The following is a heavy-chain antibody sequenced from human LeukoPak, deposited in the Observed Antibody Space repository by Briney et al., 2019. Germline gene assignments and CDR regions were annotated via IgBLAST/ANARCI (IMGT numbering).Heavy chain of an antibody. CDR2: ISSSGSTI. CDR1: GFTFSSYS. V-gene: IGHV3-48*04. J-gene: IGHJ6*02. D-gene: IGHD3-22*01. CDR3: AREAVVISTLMVYYGMDV. Sequence: GGSLRLSCAASGFTFSSYSTNWVRQAPGKGLEWVSYISSSGSTIYYADSVKGRFTISRDNAKNSLYLQMNSLRAEDTAVYYCAREAVVISTLMVYYGMDVWGQGTTVTVSS.